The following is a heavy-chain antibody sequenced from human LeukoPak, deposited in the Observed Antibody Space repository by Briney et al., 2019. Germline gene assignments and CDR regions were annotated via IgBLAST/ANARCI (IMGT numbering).Heavy chain of an antibody. J-gene: IGHJ4*02. CDR1: GFTFNKYG. CDR2: IWYDESRK. D-gene: IGHD3-10*01. Sequence: GRSLRLSCAASGFTFNKYGMHWVRQAPGKGLEWVAVIWYDESRKYYADSVKGRFTISRDTSKNTLYVQMNSLRVEDTAVYYCAKDEGSGIFDYWGQGTLVTVSP. CDR3: AKDEGSGIFDY. V-gene: IGHV3-33*06.